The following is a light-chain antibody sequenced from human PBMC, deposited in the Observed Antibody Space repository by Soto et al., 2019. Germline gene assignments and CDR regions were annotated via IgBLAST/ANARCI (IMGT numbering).Light chain of an antibody. V-gene: IGKV3-20*01. J-gene: IGKJ4*01. CDR1: QSVSSSY. Sequence: EILLTQSPCTLSLSPGERATLSCRASQSVSSSYLAWYQQKPGQAPSLLIYGASSRATGIPERFSGSGSGTDFTLTISRLEPEDFAVYYCQQYGSSFGGGTKVDIK. CDR3: QQYGSS. CDR2: GAS.